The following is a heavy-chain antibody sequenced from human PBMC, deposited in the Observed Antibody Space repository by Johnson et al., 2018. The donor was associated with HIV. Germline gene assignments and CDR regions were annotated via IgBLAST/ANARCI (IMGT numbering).Heavy chain of an antibody. CDR1: GFTFSSYW. Sequence: EVQLVESGGGLVQPGGSLRLSCAASGFTFSSYWMSWVRQAPGKGLEWVANIKQDGSNKYYDDSVKGRFTISRDNSKNTLYLQMNSLKVEDTAVYYCARDKGSWFDDAFDIWGQGTMVTVSS. J-gene: IGHJ3*02. CDR3: ARDKGSWFDDAFDI. CDR2: IKQDGSNK. V-gene: IGHV3-7*01. D-gene: IGHD6-13*01.